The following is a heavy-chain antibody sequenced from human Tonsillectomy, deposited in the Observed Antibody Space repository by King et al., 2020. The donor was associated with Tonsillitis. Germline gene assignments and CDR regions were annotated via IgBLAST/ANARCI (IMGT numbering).Heavy chain of an antibody. CDR3: ARGNYHDSSHFDY. D-gene: IGHD3-22*01. J-gene: IGHJ4*02. V-gene: IGHV3-48*01. CDR2: ISSTNSAK. CDR1: GFTFSYYS. Sequence: DVQLVESGGDLVQPGGSLRLSCAASGFTFSYYSMSWVRQAPGKGLEWVSYISSTNSAKTYADSVKGRFTISRDNAKKSLYLQMNSLRAEDTAVYYCARGNYHDSSHFDYWGQGTLVTVSS.